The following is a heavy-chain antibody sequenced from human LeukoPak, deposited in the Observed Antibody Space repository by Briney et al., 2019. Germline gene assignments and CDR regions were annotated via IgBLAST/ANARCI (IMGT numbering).Heavy chain of an antibody. CDR2: IWYDGSNK. CDR3: ASPSTAGSSWYPSPDY. D-gene: IGHD6-13*01. J-gene: IGHJ4*02. Sequence: GGPLRLSCAASGFTFSSYGMHWVRQAPGKGVEWVAVIWYDGSNKYYADSVKGRFTISRDNSKNTLYLQMNSLRAEDRAVYYFASPSTAGSSWYPSPDYWGQGTLVTVSS. CDR1: GFTFSSYG. V-gene: IGHV3-33*01.